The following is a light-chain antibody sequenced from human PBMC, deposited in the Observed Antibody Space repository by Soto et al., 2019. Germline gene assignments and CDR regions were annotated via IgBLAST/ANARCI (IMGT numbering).Light chain of an antibody. CDR2: DTS. CDR3: QQCGSSPVT. CDR1: QSVGSNH. Sequence: EIVLTQSPGTLSLSPGERATLSCRASQSVGSNHLAWYQHRSGQAPRLLIYDTSRRATGIPDRFSGSGSGTEFTLTISRLEPEDFAVYFCQQCGSSPVTFGPGTKVDIK. V-gene: IGKV3-20*01. J-gene: IGKJ3*01.